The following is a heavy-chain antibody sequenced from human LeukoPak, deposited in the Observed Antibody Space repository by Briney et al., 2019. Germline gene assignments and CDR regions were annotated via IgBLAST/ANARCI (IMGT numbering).Heavy chain of an antibody. D-gene: IGHD1-26*01. J-gene: IGHJ4*02. V-gene: IGHV5-51*01. CDR2: IYPSDSDT. CDR3: ARPLQGIVGATGFDY. CDR1: EYTFATYW. Sequence: GESLKISCQGSEYTFATYWIAWLRQLPGKGLEWMGIIYPSDSDTRYSPSFQGQVTISADKSIKTAYLQWSSLKASDTAMYYCARPLQGIVGATGFDYWGQGTLVTVSS.